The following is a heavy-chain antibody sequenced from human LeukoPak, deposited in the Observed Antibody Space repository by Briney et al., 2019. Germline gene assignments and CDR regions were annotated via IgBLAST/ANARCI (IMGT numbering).Heavy chain of an antibody. CDR1: GSTFTGYW. D-gene: IGHD3-9*01. V-gene: IGHV5-51*01. CDR3: VGSTGYPYYFDY. Sequence: GASLQISCKASGSTFTGYWSGWGRPVPGKGLEWMGIIYPGDSNTRYSPSFQGQVTISADESISTAYLQWSSLKASDTAMYYCVGSTGYPYYFDYWGQGTLVTVSS. J-gene: IGHJ4*02. CDR2: IYPGDSNT.